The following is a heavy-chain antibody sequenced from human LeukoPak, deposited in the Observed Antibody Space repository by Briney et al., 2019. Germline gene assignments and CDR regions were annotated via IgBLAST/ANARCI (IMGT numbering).Heavy chain of an antibody. CDR3: ASSPYY. V-gene: IGHV3-11*06. CDR2: ISSSSSYT. Sequence: GGSLRLSCAASGFTFSDYYMSCIRQAPGKGLQWVSYISSSSSYTNYADSVRGPFTISRDNAKNSLYLQMNSLRAEDTAVYYCASSPYYWGQGTLVTVSS. CDR1: GFTFSDYY. J-gene: IGHJ4*02.